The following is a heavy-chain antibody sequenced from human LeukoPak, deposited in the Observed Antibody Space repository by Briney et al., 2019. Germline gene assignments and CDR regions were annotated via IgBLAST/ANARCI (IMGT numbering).Heavy chain of an antibody. CDR1: GFTFTNYW. Sequence: GGSLRLSCAASGFTFTNYWMSWVRQAPGKGLELVANMKQDRGEKYYVDSVKGRFTISRDNAKNSLYLQMNSLRAEDTAVYYCARLSEIPVFGVVTKSTSYFDYWGQGTLVTVSS. D-gene: IGHD3-3*01. CDR3: ARLSEIPVFGVVTKSTSYFDY. V-gene: IGHV3-7*01. J-gene: IGHJ4*02. CDR2: MKQDRGEK.